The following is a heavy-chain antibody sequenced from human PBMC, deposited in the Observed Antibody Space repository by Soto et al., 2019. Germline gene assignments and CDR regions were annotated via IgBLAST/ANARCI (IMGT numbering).Heavy chain of an antibody. J-gene: IGHJ4*02. CDR3: AFGSATLDY. D-gene: IGHD1-26*01. Sequence: SGPTLVNPTETLTLTSTLSAFSLSTNGTCVTWIRQHPGKALEWLARIDWDDDKYYSTSLRTRLTISKDSSKNQVVLKVTDMDPVDTAIYYCAFGSATLDYWGQGALVTVSS. CDR2: IDWDDDK. V-gene: IGHV2-70*11. CDR1: AFSLSTNGTC.